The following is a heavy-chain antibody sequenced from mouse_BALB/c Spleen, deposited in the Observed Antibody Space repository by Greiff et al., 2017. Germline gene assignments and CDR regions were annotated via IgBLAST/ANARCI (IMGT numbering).Heavy chain of an antibody. D-gene: IGHD2-14*01. CDR2: IDPANGNT. Sequence: VQLQQSGAELVKPGASVKLSCTASGFNIKDTYMHWVKQRPEQGLEWIGRIDPANGNTKYDPKFQGKATITADTSSNTAYLQLSSLTSEDTAVYYCARWGNYCRYDVGGVDAMDYWGQGTSVTVSS. CDR1: GFNIKDTY. J-gene: IGHJ4*01. V-gene: IGHV14-3*02. CDR3: ARWGNYCRYDVGGVDAMDY.